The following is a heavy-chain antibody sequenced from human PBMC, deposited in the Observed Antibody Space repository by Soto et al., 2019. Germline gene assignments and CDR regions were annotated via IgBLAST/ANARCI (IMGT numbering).Heavy chain of an antibody. D-gene: IGHD6-13*01. CDR2: IYYSGST. V-gene: IGHV4-39*01. J-gene: IGHJ6*02. CDR3: ARHGGYSSSWYGYYYGMDV. Sequence: SETLSLTCTVSGGSISSSSYYWGWIRQPPGKGLEWIGSIYYSGSTYYNPSLKSRVTISVDTSKNQFSLKLSSVTAADTAVYYCARHGGYSSSWYGYYYGMDVWGQGTTVTVS. CDR1: GGSISSSSYY.